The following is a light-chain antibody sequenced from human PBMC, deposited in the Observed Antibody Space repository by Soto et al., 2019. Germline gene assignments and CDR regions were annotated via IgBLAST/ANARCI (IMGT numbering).Light chain of an antibody. CDR2: EVN. CDR3: GSYVGSSTFAV. CDR1: SNDVGNYNL. Sequence: QSALTQPASVSGSPGQSITLSCTGTSNDVGNYNLVSWYQQHPGRAPKLIIYEVNKRPSGVSNRFSGSRSGNTASLTISGLQAEDEADYYCGSYVGSSTFAVFGGGTQLTVL. V-gene: IGLV2-23*02. J-gene: IGLJ7*01.